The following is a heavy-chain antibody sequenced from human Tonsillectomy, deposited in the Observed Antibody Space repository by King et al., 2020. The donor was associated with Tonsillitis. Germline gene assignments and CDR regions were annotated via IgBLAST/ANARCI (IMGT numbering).Heavy chain of an antibody. V-gene: IGHV3-23*04. CDR3: AKEPLGRWIVDY. CDR2: ISGSDNSM. CDR1: GFNFSTYA. D-gene: IGHD4-23*01. J-gene: IGHJ4*02. Sequence: VQLVESGGGLVQPGGSLRLSCAASGFNFSTYAMSWVRQAPGKGLEWVSAISGSDNSMYYADSVKGRFTISRDNSKNTVYLHMNSLRAEDTAVYYCAKEPLGRWIVDYWGQGTLVTVSA.